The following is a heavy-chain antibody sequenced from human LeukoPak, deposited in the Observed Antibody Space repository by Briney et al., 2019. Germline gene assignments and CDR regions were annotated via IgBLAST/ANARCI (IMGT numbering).Heavy chain of an antibody. Sequence: ASVKVSCKASGYTFTSYGISWVRQAPGQGLEWMGWISAYNGNTNYAQKLQGRVTMTTDTSTSTAYMELRSLRSEDTAVYYCARFLMENSNYYYYMDVWGKGTTVTVSS. D-gene: IGHD4-23*01. CDR3: ARFLMENSNYYYYMDV. CDR2: ISAYNGNT. CDR1: GYTFTSYG. J-gene: IGHJ6*03. V-gene: IGHV1-18*01.